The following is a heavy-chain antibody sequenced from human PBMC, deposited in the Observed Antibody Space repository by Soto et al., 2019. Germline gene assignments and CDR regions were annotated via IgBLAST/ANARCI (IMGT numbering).Heavy chain of an antibody. CDR3: ARGLSRGIAAAGSYWYFDL. CDR1: GDSVSSNSAA. D-gene: IGHD6-13*01. V-gene: IGHV6-1*01. Sequence: SQTLSLTCAISGDSVSSNSAAWNWIRQSPSRGLEWLGRTYYRSKWYNDYAVSVKSRITINPDTSKNQFSLQLNSVTPEDTAVYYCARGLSRGIAAAGSYWYFDLWGRGTLVNVSS. J-gene: IGHJ2*01. CDR2: TYYRSKWYN.